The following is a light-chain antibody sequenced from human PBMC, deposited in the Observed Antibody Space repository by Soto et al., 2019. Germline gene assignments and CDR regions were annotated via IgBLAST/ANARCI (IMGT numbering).Light chain of an antibody. V-gene: IGKV3-15*01. Sequence: EIVMTQSPVTLSVSPGERATLSCRAGQSVSSNLAWYQQKPGQAPRLLIYGAPTRATGIPARFTGSGSGTEFTLTSSSLQFDDSAVYYCQQYNNWWTFGQGTKVEIK. CDR3: QQYNNWWT. CDR1: QSVSSN. CDR2: GAP. J-gene: IGKJ1*01.